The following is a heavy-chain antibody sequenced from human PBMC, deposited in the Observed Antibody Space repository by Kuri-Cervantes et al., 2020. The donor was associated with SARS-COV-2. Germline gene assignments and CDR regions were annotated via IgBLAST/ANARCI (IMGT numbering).Heavy chain of an antibody. CDR1: GFTFSSYW. D-gene: IGHD3-22*01. CDR3: ATQGTIYYYDTL. J-gene: IGHJ4*02. V-gene: IGHV3-74*01. Sequence: GESLKISCAASGFTFSSYWMHWVRQAPGKGLVWVSRINSDGSSTSYADSVKGRFTIFRDNAKNTLYLQMNSLRAEDTAVYYCATQGTIYYYDTLWGQGTLVTVSS. CDR2: INSDGSST.